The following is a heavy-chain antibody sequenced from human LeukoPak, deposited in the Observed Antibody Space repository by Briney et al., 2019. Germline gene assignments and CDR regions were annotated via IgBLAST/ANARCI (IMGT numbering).Heavy chain of an antibody. CDR2: MNTNSGNT. V-gene: IGHV1-8*01. J-gene: IGHJ4*02. D-gene: IGHD3-16*01. Sequence: ASVTLSFTGSGYTFTIYDINWVRRAHGQGNEWVGWMNTNSGNTGYAQKFQGRVTMTRNTSISTAYMELSSLRSEDTAVYYCARVGGSGSDYWGQGTLVTVSS. CDR3: ARVGGSGSDY. CDR1: GYTFTIYD.